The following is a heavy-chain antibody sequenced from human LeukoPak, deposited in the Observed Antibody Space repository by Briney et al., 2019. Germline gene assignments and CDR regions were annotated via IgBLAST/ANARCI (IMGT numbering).Heavy chain of an antibody. CDR2: IDDSGSA. CDR3: VRDRAYGSGKNWFDP. V-gene: IGHV4-59*01. CDR1: GDSIRSYY. D-gene: IGHD3-10*01. Sequence: SETLSLTCTVSGDSIRSYYWSWVRQPPGKGLEWIGHIDDSGSANRHPSLRSRVTISVDTSKNQFSPKLSSVTAADTAVYFCVRDRAYGSGKNWFDPWGRGTQVTVSS. J-gene: IGHJ5*02.